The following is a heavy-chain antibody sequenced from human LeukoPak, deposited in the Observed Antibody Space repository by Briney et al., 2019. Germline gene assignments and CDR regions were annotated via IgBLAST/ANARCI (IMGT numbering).Heavy chain of an antibody. CDR1: GFTFSSYW. J-gene: IGHJ4*02. CDR3: AKARGPYSSGPFDY. V-gene: IGHV3-23*01. Sequence: PGGSLRLSCAASGFTFSSYWMSWVRQAPGKGLEWVSAISGSGGSTYYADSVKGRFTISRDNSKNTLYLQMNSLRAEDTAVYYCAKARGPYSSGPFDYWGQGTLVTVSS. CDR2: ISGSGGST. D-gene: IGHD6-19*01.